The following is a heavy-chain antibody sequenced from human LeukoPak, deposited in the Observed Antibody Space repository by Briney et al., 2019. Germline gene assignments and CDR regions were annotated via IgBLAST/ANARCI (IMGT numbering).Heavy chain of an antibody. CDR2: LSGSGGST. V-gene: IGHV3-23*01. Sequence: GGSLRLSCAASGFTFSSYAMSWVRQAPGRGLEWVSALSGSGGSTYYADSVRGRFSISRDNSKNTVYLQMSSLRADDTAVYYCAKVLELYYYDSPAFDCWGQGTLVTVSS. D-gene: IGHD3-22*01. CDR3: AKVLELYYYDSPAFDC. CDR1: GFTFSSYA. J-gene: IGHJ4*02.